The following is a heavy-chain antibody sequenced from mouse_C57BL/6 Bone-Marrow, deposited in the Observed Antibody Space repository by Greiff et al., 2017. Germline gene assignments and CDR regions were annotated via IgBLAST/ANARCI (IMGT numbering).Heavy chain of an antibody. D-gene: IGHD3-3*01. CDR1: GYTFTSYG. CDR3: ARSEGD. V-gene: IGHV1-81*01. CDR2: IYPSSGNT. Sequence: VQLQQSGAELARPGASVKLSCKASGYTFTSYGISWVKQRTGQGLEWIGEIYPSSGNTYYNEKFKGKATLTADKSSSTAYMELRSLTSEDSAVYFWARSEGDWGKGTTLTVSS. J-gene: IGHJ2*01.